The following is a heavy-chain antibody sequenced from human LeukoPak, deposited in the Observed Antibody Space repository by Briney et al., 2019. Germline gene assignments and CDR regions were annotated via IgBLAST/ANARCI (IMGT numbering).Heavy chain of an antibody. CDR1: GYSFTSYW. J-gene: IGHJ6*03. D-gene: IGHD6-6*01. V-gene: IGHV5-51*01. CDR3: ARRHSSSSRNYYYMDV. CDR2: IYPGDSDT. Sequence: GESLKISCKGSGYSFTSYWIGWVRQMPGKGLEWMGIIYPGDSDTRYSPSFEGQVTISADKSISTAYLQWSSLKASDTAIYYCARRHSSSSRNYYYMDVWGKGTTVTVSS.